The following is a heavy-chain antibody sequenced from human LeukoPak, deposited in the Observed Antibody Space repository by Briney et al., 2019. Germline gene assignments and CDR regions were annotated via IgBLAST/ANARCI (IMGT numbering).Heavy chain of an antibody. J-gene: IGHJ4*02. CDR1: GFTLISYS. CDR3: ARDPHYGGNSGSPP. V-gene: IGHV3-21*01. CDR2: ISTSGSYI. D-gene: IGHD4-23*01. Sequence: PGGSLRLSCAASGFTLISYSMSWVRQAPGKGLEWVSSISTSGSYIYYADSVKGRFTISRDNAKSSLYLQMNSLRDDDTALYYCARDPHYGGNSGSPPWGQGTLVTVSS.